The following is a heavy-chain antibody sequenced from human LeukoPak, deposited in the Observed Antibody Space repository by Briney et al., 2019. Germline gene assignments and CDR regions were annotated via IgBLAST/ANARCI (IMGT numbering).Heavy chain of an antibody. V-gene: IGHV4-4*07. J-gene: IGHJ4*02. CDR1: GGSISSYY. CDR2: IYPSGST. Sequence: SETLSLTCTVSGGSISSYYWSWIRQPAGKGLEWIGRIYPSGSTNYSPSLKSRVAMSIDTSKRQFSLKLNSVTAADTAVYYCARGAVAGYFDYWGQGTLVTVSS. CDR3: ARGAVAGYFDY. D-gene: IGHD6-19*01.